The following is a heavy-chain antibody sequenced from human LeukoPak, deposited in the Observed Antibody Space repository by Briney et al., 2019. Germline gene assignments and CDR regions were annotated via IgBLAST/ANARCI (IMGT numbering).Heavy chain of an antibody. CDR3: ARGEGDTAMVKDY. CDR1: GGSISSYY. V-gene: IGHV4-59*01. J-gene: IGHJ4*02. D-gene: IGHD5-18*01. Sequence: SETLSLTCTVSGGSISSYYWSWIRQPPGKGLEWIGYIYYSGSTNYNPSLKSRVTISVDTSKNQFSLKLSSVTAADTAVYYCARGEGDTAMVKDYWGQGTLVTVSS. CDR2: IYYSGST.